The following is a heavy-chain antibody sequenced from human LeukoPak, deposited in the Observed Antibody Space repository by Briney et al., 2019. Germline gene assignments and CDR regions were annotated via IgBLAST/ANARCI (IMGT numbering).Heavy chain of an antibody. V-gene: IGHV3-30*18. CDR1: GFTFSSYG. CDR3: AKVGGYGDYIIDY. D-gene: IGHD4-17*01. Sequence: QPGRSLRLSCAASGFTFSSYGMHWVRQAPGKGLEWVAVISYDGSNKYYADSVKGRFTISRDNSKNTLYLRMNSLRAEDTAVYYCAKVGGYGDYIIDYWGQGTLVTVSS. CDR2: ISYDGSNK. J-gene: IGHJ4*02.